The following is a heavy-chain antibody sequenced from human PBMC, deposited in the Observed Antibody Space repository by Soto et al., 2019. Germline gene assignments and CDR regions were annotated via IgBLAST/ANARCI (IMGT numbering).Heavy chain of an antibody. CDR3: ARVPVHNYYDDSGYYASSFYFDY. Sequence: SETLSLTCSVSGGSVSSGSYYWSWIRQPPGKGLEWIGYIFYTGSTNYNPSLETRVSISVDRSKNQLSLKMGFVTAADTAVYYCARVPVHNYYDDSGYYASSFYFDYWGQGTLVTVSS. V-gene: IGHV4-61*01. J-gene: IGHJ4*02. CDR2: IFYTGST. CDR1: GGSVSSGSYY. D-gene: IGHD3-22*01.